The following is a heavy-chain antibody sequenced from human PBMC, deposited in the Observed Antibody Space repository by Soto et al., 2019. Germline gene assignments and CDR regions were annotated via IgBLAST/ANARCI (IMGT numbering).Heavy chain of an antibody. D-gene: IGHD3-16*02. CDR1: GDSISTDY. CDR3: ARGSLTLTFGGVIVHDSYYYGMDV. J-gene: IGHJ6*02. CDR2: IYYGGST. V-gene: IGHV4-59*08. Sequence: SETLSLTCTVSGDSISTDYWSWIRQSPGKGLEWIGFIYYGGSTNYNPSLKSRITISVDTSKNQFSLKLSSVTAADTAVYYCARGSLTLTFGGVIVHDSYYYGMDVWGQGTTVTVSS.